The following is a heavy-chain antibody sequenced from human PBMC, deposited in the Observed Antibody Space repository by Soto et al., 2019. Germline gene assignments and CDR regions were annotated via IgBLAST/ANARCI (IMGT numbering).Heavy chain of an antibody. V-gene: IGHV3-7*01. J-gene: IGHJ4*02. CDR2: IKEDGSEE. Sequence: EVQLVQSGGDLVQPGGSLRLSCVASGFTFSTYWMTWVRQAPGMGLEWGAGIKEDGSEEVYVDSVKGRFSISRDNAKTSLYLQLNSLRAEDTAVYYCATAISSPFSNFDYWGQGSLVTVSS. D-gene: IGHD2-2*01. CDR3: ATAISSPFSNFDY. CDR1: GFTFSTYW.